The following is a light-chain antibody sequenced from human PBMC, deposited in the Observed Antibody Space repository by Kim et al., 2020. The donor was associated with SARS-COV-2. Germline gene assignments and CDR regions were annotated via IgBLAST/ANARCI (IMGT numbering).Light chain of an antibody. CDR2: GKN. V-gene: IGLV3-19*01. CDR1: SRRSYY. CDR3: NSLDSNGNQLV. J-gene: IGLJ2*01. Sequence: ALGQTGRITCQGDSRRSYYASWYQQKPGRAPVLVIYGKNNRPSGIPDRCSGSSSGNTASLTITGAQAEDDADDYCNSLDSNGNQLVFGGGTQLTVL.